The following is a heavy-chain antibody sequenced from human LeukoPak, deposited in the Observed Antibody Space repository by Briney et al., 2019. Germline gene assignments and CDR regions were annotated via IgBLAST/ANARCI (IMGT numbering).Heavy chain of an antibody. J-gene: IGHJ5*02. Sequence: SETLSLTCTVSGGSISSGSYYWSWIRRPAGKGLEWIGRIYTSGSTNYNPSLKSRVTISVDTSKNQFSLKLSSVTAADTAVYYCASGYYDFWSGWFDPWGQGTLVTVSS. CDR2: IYTSGST. D-gene: IGHD3-3*01. CDR1: GGSISSGSYY. V-gene: IGHV4-61*02. CDR3: ASGYYDFWSGWFDP.